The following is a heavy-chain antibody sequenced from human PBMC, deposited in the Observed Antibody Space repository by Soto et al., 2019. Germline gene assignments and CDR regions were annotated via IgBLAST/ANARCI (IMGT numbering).Heavy chain of an antibody. Sequence: EVRLLESGGGLVHPGGSLRLSCAASGFIFNNYAMTWVRQAPGKGLEWVSAIGSSGGDTYYADSVKGRFTISRDNSKNTLYLRMSSLRAEDTAVYYCAKDWSADYWGQGTLVTVSS. CDR2: IGSSGGDT. J-gene: IGHJ4*02. CDR1: GFIFNNYA. CDR3: AKDWSADY. D-gene: IGHD1-1*01. V-gene: IGHV3-23*01.